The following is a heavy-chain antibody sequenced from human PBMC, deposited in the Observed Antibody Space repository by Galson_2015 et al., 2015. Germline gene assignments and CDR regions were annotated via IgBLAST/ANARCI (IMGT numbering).Heavy chain of an antibody. CDR1: GFTFGDFA. CDR2: IRSKAYGGTT. V-gene: IGHV3-49*04. D-gene: IGHD2-15*01. J-gene: IGHJ6*03. CDR3: AGECSSCSCYSVSYHYYYYIDV. Sequence: SLRLSCAASGFTFGDFAMSWVRRAPGKGLEWVGFIRSKAYGGTTEYAASVKGRFTISRDDSKSIAYLQMNSLKTEDTAVYYCAGECSSCSCYSVSYHYYYYIDVWGKGTTVTVSS.